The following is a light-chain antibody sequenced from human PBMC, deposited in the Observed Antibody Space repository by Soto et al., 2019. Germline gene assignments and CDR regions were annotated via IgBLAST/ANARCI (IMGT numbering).Light chain of an antibody. Sequence: QSVLTQPPSASGSPGQSVTISCTGTSSEGGGYNYVSWYQQYPGRAPKLMIYEVTKRPSGVPDRFSGSKSGNTASLTVSGLQAEDEADYYCSSYAASNNFYFVFGGGTK. J-gene: IGLJ3*02. CDR2: EVT. CDR3: SSYAASNNFYFV. CDR1: SSEGGGYNY. V-gene: IGLV2-8*01.